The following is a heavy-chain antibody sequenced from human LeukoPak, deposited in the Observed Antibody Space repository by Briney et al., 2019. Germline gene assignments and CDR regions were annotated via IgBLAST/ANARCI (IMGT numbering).Heavy chain of an antibody. CDR2: IYPGDSDT. CDR3: ARGDSSSWYLYWFAP. V-gene: IGHV5-51*01. D-gene: IGHD6-13*01. Sequence: GESLKISCKGSGYSFTNYWIAWMRQMPGKGLEWMGIIYPGDSDTRYSPSFQGQVTISADKSISTAYLQWSSLKASDTAMYYCARGDSSSWYLYWFAPWGQGTLVTVSP. J-gene: IGHJ5*02. CDR1: GYSFTNYW.